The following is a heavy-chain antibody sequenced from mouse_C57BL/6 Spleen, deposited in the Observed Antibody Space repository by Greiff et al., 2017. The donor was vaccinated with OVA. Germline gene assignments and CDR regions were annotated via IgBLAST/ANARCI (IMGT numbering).Heavy chain of an antibody. CDR3: ARGDGSSYVRYFDY. J-gene: IGHJ2*01. CDR1: GYTFTSYN. D-gene: IGHD1-1*01. V-gene: IGHV1-12*01. CDR2: IYPGNGDT. Sequence: LQQSGAELVRPGASVKMSCKASGYTFTSYNMHWVKQTPRQGLEWIGAIYPGNGDTSYNQKFKGKATLTVDKSSSTAYMQLSSLTSEDSAVYFCARGDGSSYVRYFDYWGQGTTLTVSS.